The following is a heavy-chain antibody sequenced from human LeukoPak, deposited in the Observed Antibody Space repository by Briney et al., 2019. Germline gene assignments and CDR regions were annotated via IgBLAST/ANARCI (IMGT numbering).Heavy chain of an antibody. D-gene: IGHD6-13*01. V-gene: IGHV3-21*01. CDR1: GFTCSSYS. CDR3: ARDLLEQQLVHRDYFDY. J-gene: IGHJ4*02. CDR2: ISSSSGYI. Sequence: GGSLRLSCAASGFTCSSYSMNWVRQAPGKGLEWVSSISSSSGYIYSADSVKGRFTISRDNAKNSLYLQMNSLRAEDTAVYYCARDLLEQQLVHRDYFDYWGQGALVTVSS.